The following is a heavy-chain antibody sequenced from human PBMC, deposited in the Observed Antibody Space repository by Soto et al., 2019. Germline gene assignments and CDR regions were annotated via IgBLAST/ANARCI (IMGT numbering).Heavy chain of an antibody. CDR2: IEGSGTIT. J-gene: IGHJ5*01. CDR1: GFMFITTD. V-gene: IGHV3-23*01. CDR3: VKNSGWFNS. Sequence: PGGSLRLSCAASGFMFITTDMSWVRQAPGKGLEWVTTIEGSGTITYYADSVRGRFTISRDNSKNTVYLQMDSLTADDTAVYYCVKNSGWFNSWGQGTPVTVSS. D-gene: IGHD3-10*01.